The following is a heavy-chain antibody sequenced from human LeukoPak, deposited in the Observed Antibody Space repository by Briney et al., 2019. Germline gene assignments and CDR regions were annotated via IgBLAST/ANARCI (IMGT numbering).Heavy chain of an antibody. V-gene: IGHV3-74*01. J-gene: IGHJ4*02. CDR2: IKSDGSST. D-gene: IGHD3-9*01. Sequence: PGGSLRLSCAASGFTFSSNWMHWVRQAPGKGLVWVSHIKSDGSSTSYADSVKGRFAISRDNARNTLYLQMNSLRAEDTAVYYCAREPDILTGYYMDYWGQGTLVTVSS. CDR3: AREPDILTGYYMDY. CDR1: GFTFSSNW.